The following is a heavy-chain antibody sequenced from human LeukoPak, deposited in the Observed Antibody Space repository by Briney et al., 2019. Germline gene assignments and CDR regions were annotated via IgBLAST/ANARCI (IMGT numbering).Heavy chain of an antibody. CDR2: ISYDGSNK. CDR1: GFTFSSYA. D-gene: IGHD4-17*01. J-gene: IGHJ4*02. CDR3: ARDRLYGDYKTEFDS. Sequence: PGGSLRLSCAASGFTFSSYAMHWVRQAPGKGLEWVAVISYDGSNKYYADSVKGRFTISRDNSKNTLYLEMNSLRAEDTAVYYCARDRLYGDYKTEFDSWGQGTLVTVSS. V-gene: IGHV3-30-3*01.